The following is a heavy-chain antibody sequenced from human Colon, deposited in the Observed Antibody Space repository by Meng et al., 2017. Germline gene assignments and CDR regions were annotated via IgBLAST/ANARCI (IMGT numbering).Heavy chain of an antibody. V-gene: IGHV4-4*02. D-gene: IGHD3-22*01. CDR2: TSHSGST. CDR1: GGSISRSDG. J-gene: IGHJ4*02. Sequence: VQLQESGPGLVKPSETLSLTCAGSGGSISRSDGWSWVRQPPGKGLEWIGETSHSGSTNYSPSLKSRVTISLDKSKNQLSLKLNSVTAADTAAYYCASSDYYRSDYWGQGTLVTVSS. CDR3: ASSDYYRSDY.